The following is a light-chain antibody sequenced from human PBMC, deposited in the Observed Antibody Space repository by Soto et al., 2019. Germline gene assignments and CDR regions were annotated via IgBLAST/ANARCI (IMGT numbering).Light chain of an antibody. J-gene: IGKJ1*01. V-gene: IGKV3-15*01. CDR2: GAS. CDR1: QSMGSN. Sequence: EIVMTQSPATMSVSPGERATLSCRASQSMGSNVAWYQQKPGQAPRLLIYGASTRAAGIPARFSGSGPGTEFTLTITSLQSEDFAVYYCQQYNNWPQTFGQGTKVDIK. CDR3: QQYNNWPQT.